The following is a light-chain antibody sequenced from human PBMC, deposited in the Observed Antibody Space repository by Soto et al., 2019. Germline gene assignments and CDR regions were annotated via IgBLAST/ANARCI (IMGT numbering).Light chain of an antibody. Sequence: EMVLTQSPATLSLSPGERATRSCRASQSVSSYLAWYQQKPGQAPRLLIYGASSRATGIPDRFSGSGSGTDFTLTIRRLEPEDFAVYYCQQYGGSFRVFGPGTKVDIK. CDR1: QSVSSY. V-gene: IGKV3-20*01. CDR2: GAS. J-gene: IGKJ3*01. CDR3: QQYGGSFRV.